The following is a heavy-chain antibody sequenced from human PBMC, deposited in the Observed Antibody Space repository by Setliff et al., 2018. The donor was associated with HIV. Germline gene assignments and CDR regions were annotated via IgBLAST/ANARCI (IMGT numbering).Heavy chain of an antibody. J-gene: IGHJ4*02. Sequence: SETLSLTCTVSGGSISSSYWSWIRQPPGKGLEWIGYIYTGGDTGGSTNYNPSLRSRVSMSADTSKNKFSLKLTSVTAADTAVYYCARVPPLKAFGGVISLYYFDYWGQGTLVTVSS. CDR1: GGSISSSY. CDR2: IYTGGDTGGST. D-gene: IGHD3-16*02. V-gene: IGHV4-4*08. CDR3: ARVPPLKAFGGVISLYYFDY.